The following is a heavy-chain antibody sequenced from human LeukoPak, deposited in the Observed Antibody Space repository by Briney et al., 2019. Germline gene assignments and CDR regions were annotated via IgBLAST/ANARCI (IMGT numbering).Heavy chain of an antibody. Sequence: ASVKVSCKASGYTFTSYYMHWVRQAPGQGLEWMGLINPSGGSTSYAQKFQGRVTMARDTSTSTVYMELSSLRSEDTAVYYCARERKITIFGVACEYWGQGTLVTVSS. CDR2: INPSGGST. CDR1: GYTFTSYY. J-gene: IGHJ4*02. CDR3: ARERKITIFGVACEY. D-gene: IGHD3-3*01. V-gene: IGHV1-46*01.